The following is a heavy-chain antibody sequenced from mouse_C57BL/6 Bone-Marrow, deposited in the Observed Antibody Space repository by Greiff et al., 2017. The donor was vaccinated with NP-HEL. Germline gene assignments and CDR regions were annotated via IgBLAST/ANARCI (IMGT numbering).Heavy chain of an antibody. CDR3: AREGGLRRGAWFAY. Sequence: VQLQQSGAELARPGASVKLSCKASGYTFTSYGISWVKQRTGQGLEWIGEIYPRSGNTYYNEKFKGKATLTADKSSSTAYMELRSLTSEDSAVYFCAREGGLRRGAWFAYWGQGTLVTVSA. D-gene: IGHD2-2*01. V-gene: IGHV1-81*01. CDR1: GYTFTSYG. CDR2: IYPRSGNT. J-gene: IGHJ3*01.